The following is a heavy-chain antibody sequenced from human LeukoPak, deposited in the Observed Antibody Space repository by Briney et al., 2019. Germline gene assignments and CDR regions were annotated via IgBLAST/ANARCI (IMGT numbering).Heavy chain of an antibody. V-gene: IGHV3-48*01. Sequence: GGSLRLSCAASGFTFNTFSMSWVRQAPGKGLEWVSYISSSSSSIHYADSVKGRFTISRDNAKNSLYLQMSSLRAEDTAVYYCARPYGLWSGYEYYYYMDVWGKGTTVTVSS. CDR3: ARPYGLWSGYEYYYYMDV. CDR2: ISSSSSSI. CDR1: GFTFNTFS. D-gene: IGHD3-3*01. J-gene: IGHJ6*03.